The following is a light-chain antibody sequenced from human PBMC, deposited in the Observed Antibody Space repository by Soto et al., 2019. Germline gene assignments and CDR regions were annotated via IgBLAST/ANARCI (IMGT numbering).Light chain of an antibody. J-gene: IGKJ1*01. CDR2: WAS. V-gene: IGKV4-1*01. Sequence: DIVMTQSPDSLAVSLGERATINCKSSQSVLYSPNDKNYLAWYQHKPGQPPKLLIYWASTRESGVPDRFSGSGSGTDFTLTISSLQAEDVAVYYCHQYHSTPRTFGQGTKVEIK. CDR3: HQYHSTPRT. CDR1: QSVLYSPNDKNY.